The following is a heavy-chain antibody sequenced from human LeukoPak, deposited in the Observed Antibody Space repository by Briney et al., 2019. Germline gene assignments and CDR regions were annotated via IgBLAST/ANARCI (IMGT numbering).Heavy chain of an antibody. Sequence: PGGSLRLSCAASGFTFSDYYMSWIRQAPGKGLEWVSYISSSGSTIYYADSVKGRFTISRDNAKNSLHLQMNSLRAEDTAVYYCARAGEYSSSSIFFDYWGQGTLVTVSS. CDR1: GFTFSDYY. D-gene: IGHD6-6*01. J-gene: IGHJ4*02. CDR2: ISSSGSTI. CDR3: ARAGEYSSSSIFFDY. V-gene: IGHV3-11*04.